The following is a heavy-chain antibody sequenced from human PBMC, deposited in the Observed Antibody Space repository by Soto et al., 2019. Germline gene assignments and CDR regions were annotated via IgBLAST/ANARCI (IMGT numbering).Heavy chain of an antibody. CDR3: ARDRGLDRIVGRGMDV. Sequence: PSETLSLTCAVSGGSISSSNWWSWVRQPPGKGLEWIGEIYHSGSTNYNPSLKSRVTISVDKSKNQFSLKLSSVTAADTAVYYCARDRGLDRIVGRGMDVWGQGTTVTVSS. V-gene: IGHV4-4*02. CDR2: IYHSGST. CDR1: GGSISSSNW. J-gene: IGHJ6*02. D-gene: IGHD3-22*01.